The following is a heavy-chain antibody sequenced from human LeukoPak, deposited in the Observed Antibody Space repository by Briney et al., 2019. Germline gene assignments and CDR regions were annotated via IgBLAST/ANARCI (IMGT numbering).Heavy chain of an antibody. CDR2: INHNGST. CDR3: ARVKVAARRGLFKKPYYYYMDV. J-gene: IGHJ6*03. Sequence: PSETLSLTCAVYGGSFSGYYWSWIRQPPGKGLEWIGEINHNGSTNYNPSLKSRVTISVDTSKNQFSLKLSSVTAADTAVYYCARVKVAARRGLFKKPYYYYMDVWGKGTTVTVFS. V-gene: IGHV4-34*01. D-gene: IGHD6-6*01. CDR1: GGSFSGYY.